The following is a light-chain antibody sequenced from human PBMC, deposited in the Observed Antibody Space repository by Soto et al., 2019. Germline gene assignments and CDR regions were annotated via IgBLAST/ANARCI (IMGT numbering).Light chain of an antibody. J-gene: IGKJ2*01. CDR1: QSVSSSY. CDR3: QHYSRSLL. CDR2: GTS. V-gene: IGKV3-20*01. Sequence: EIVLTQSPGTLSLSPGERATLSCRASQSVSSSYLAWYQQKPGQAPMLLLYGTSNRATGIPDRFSGSGSGTDFTLNISTLEPEDFAVYYCQHYSRSLLFGQATNMEIK.